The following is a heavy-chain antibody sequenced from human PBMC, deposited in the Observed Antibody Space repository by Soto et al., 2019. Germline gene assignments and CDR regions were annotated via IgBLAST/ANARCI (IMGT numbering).Heavy chain of an antibody. CDR2: IIPIFGTA. J-gene: IGHJ2*01. V-gene: IGHV1-69*13. CDR1: GGTFSSYA. Sequence: SVKVSCKASGGTFSSYAISWVRQAPGQGLEWMGGIIPIFGTANYAQKFQGRVTITADESTSTAYMELSSLRSEDTAVYYCARGSNGTTSYWYFDLWGRGTLVTVFS. D-gene: IGHD1-7*01. CDR3: ARGSNGTTSYWYFDL.